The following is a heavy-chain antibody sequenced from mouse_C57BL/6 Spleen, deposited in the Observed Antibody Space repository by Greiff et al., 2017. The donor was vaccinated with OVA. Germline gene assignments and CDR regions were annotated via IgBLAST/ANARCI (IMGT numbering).Heavy chain of an antibody. CDR1: GYTFTDYE. CDR3: TRVWITTVGRDY. Sequence: QVQLQQSGAELVRPGASVTLSCKASGYTFTDYEMHWVKQTPVHGLEWIGAIDPETGGTAYNQKFKGKAILTADKSSSTAYMELRSLTSEDSAVYYCTRVWITTVGRDYWGQGTTLTVSS. D-gene: IGHD1-1*01. CDR2: IDPETGGT. J-gene: IGHJ2*01. V-gene: IGHV1-15*01.